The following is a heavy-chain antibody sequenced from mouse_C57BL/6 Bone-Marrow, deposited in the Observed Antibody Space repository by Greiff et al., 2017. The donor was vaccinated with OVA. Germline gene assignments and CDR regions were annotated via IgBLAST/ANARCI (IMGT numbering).Heavy chain of an antibody. V-gene: IGHV1-80*01. CDR1: GYAFSSYW. CDR2: IYPGDGDT. D-gene: IGHD2-12*01. Sequence: LQQSGASVKISCKASGYAFSSYWMNWVKQRPGKGLEWIGQIYPGDGDTNYNGKFKGKATLTADKSSSTAYMQLSSLTSEDSAVYFCARNSYWYFDVWGTGTTVTVSS. CDR3: ARNSYWYFDV. J-gene: IGHJ1*03.